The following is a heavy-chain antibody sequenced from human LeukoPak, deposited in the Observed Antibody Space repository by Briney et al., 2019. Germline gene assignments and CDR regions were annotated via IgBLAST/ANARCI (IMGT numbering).Heavy chain of an antibody. CDR1: GFTFSSYE. CDR3: ARMYRSNNYYYYYMDV. CDR2: ISSSGSTI. J-gene: IGHJ6*03. Sequence: PGGSLRLSCAASGFTFSSYEMNWVRQAPGKGLEWVSYISSSGSTIYYADSVKGRFTISRDNAKNSLYLQMNSLRAEDTAVYYCARMYRSNNYYYYYMDVWGKGTTVTISS. D-gene: IGHD1-14*01. V-gene: IGHV3-48*03.